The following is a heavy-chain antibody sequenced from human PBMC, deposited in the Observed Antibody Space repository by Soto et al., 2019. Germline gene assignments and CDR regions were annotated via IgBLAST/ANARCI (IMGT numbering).Heavy chain of an antibody. J-gene: IGHJ4*02. CDR3: ARESVAVAGKPSYHVDY. D-gene: IGHD6-19*01. V-gene: IGHV4-31*03. CDR1: GGSINSGGYY. Sequence: QVQLQESGPGLVKPSQTLSLPCTVSGGSINSGGYYWIWIRQHPGKGLESIGYIYYSGTTYYNPSLKSRVTLSADTSKNQFSLKLSSVTAADTAVYYCARESVAVAGKPSYHVDYWGQGTLVTVSS. CDR2: IYYSGTT.